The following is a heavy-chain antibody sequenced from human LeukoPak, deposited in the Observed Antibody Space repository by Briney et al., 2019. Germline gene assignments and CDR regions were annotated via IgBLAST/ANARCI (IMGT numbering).Heavy chain of an antibody. CDR2: ISAYNGNT. CDR1: GYTFTSYG. J-gene: IGHJ3*02. CDR3: ARERPGGDAFDI. Sequence: ASVKVSCKASGYTFTSYGISWVRQAPGQGLEWMGWISAYNGNTNYAQKLQGRVTTTTDTSTSTAYMELRSLRSDDTAVYYCARERPGGDAFDIWGQGTMVTVSS. D-gene: IGHD1-26*01. V-gene: IGHV1-18*01.